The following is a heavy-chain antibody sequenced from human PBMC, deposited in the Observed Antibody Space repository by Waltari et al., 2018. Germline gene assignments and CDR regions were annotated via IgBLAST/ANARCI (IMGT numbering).Heavy chain of an antibody. CDR3: ARSAPHSSNWLPNWFDS. CDR2: ISYQGSHD. CDR1: GFFFSRNA. V-gene: IGHV3-30*01. D-gene: IGHD2-2*01. J-gene: IGHJ5*01. Sequence: QVQLVESGGNVVQPGKSLRLSCAASGFFFSRNAMPSFRQAPGKGLEWVAVISYQGSHDYYAASVKGRFTISRDNSMETMYLQMNSLRPEDTAMYYCARSAPHSSNWLPNWFDSWGQGTLVVVSS.